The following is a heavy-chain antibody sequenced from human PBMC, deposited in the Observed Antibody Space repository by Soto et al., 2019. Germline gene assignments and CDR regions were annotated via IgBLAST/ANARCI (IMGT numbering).Heavy chain of an antibody. CDR3: ARARATIAEAAIFDC. CDR2: VYRTGST. Sequence: PSETLSLTCAVSGGSISTSNWWSWVRQPPGKWLEWIGEVYRTGSTNYNPSLESRLTISVDKSKNQFSLKLTSVTAADTAVYYCARARATIAEAAIFDCWGQGTLVT. CDR1: GGSISTSNW. D-gene: IGHD6-13*01. V-gene: IGHV4-4*02. J-gene: IGHJ4*02.